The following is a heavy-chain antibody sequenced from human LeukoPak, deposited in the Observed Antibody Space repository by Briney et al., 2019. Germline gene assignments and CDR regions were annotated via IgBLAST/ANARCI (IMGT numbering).Heavy chain of an antibody. D-gene: IGHD6-13*01. Sequence: PGGSLRLPCAASGFTFSSYAMSWVRQAPGKGLEWVSAISGSGGSTYYADSVKGRFTISRDNSKNTLFLQMNSLRAEDTAVYFCAKETVAAAGPFDSGGQGTLVTVSS. CDR1: GFTFSSYA. V-gene: IGHV3-23*01. J-gene: IGHJ4*02. CDR2: ISGSGGST. CDR3: AKETVAAAGPFDS.